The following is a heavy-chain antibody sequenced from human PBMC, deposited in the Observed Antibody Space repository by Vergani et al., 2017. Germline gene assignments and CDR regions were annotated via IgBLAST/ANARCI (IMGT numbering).Heavy chain of an antibody. CDR1: GFTFIMHA. D-gene: IGHD3-22*01. CDR3: AKDYYDSSGYYHYFDY. Sequence: EVQLLESGGDLVQPGGSLRLSCAASGFTFIMHAMSWVRQAPGKGLEWVSTLSASDRRTHYADSVKGRFSISRDNSKNTLYLQMNSLRAEDTAVYYCAKDYYDSSGYYHYFDYWGQGTLVTVSS. V-gene: IGHV3-23*01. J-gene: IGHJ4*02. CDR2: LSASDRRT.